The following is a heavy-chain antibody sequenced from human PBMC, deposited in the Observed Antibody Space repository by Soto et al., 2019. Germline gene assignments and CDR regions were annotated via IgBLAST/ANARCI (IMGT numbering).Heavy chain of an antibody. CDR2: IIPIFGAS. V-gene: IGHV1-69*01. CDR1: GGTFTTYT. CDR3: ARDGDGNSLAY. Sequence: QVLLVQSGPEVKKPGSSVKVSCKSSGGTFTTYTFSWVRQAPGQGLEWMAGIIPIFGASKSAQKYQDRVAITTDESTRTIYMELSSLRSDDTAVYYCARDGDGNSLAYWGQGTLVTVSS. D-gene: IGHD7-27*01. J-gene: IGHJ4*02.